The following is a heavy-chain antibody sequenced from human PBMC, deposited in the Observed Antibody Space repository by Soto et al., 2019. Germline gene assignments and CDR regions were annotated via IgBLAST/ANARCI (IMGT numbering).Heavy chain of an antibody. Sequence: QVPLVQSGAEVKRPGTSVKVSCQASGYTFTNYGISWVRQAPGQGPEWMGWINGYNDNTKYAKKFQGRVTMTTDTSTSTAYMEVRSLRSDDTAIYYCARGGSSWSTEYYQHWGQGTLVIVSS. CDR2: INGYNDNT. V-gene: IGHV1-18*04. J-gene: IGHJ1*01. CDR1: GYTFTNYG. CDR3: ARGGSSWSTEYYQH. D-gene: IGHD6-13*01.